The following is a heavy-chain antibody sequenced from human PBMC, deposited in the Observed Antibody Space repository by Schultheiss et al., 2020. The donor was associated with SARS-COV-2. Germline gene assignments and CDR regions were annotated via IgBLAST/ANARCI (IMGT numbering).Heavy chain of an antibody. CDR2: IYYSGST. D-gene: IGHD3-10*01. Sequence: SETLSLTCIVSGGSISNYYWSWIRQPPGKGLEWIGYIYYSGSTNYNPSLKSRVTISVDTSKNQFSLKLSSVTAADTAVYYCAMGTGGYYYGSGSLPLVWGQGTTVTVSS. J-gene: IGHJ6*02. CDR1: GGSISNYY. CDR3: AMGTGGYYYGSGSLPLV. V-gene: IGHV4-59*01.